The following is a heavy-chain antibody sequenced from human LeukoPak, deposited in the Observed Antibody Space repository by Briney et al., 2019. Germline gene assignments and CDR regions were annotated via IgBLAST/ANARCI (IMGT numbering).Heavy chain of an antibody. J-gene: IGHJ6*02. D-gene: IGHD2/OR15-2a*01. CDR3: AKGLSAYYYYGMDV. CDR2: ISWNSGSI. CDR1: GFTFDDYA. V-gene: IGHV3-9*01. Sequence: PGGSLRLSCAASGFTFDDYAMHWVRHAPGKGLEWVSGISWNSGSIGYADSVKGRFTISRDNAKNSLYLQMNSLRAEDTALYYCAKGLSAYYYYGMDVWGQGTTATVSS.